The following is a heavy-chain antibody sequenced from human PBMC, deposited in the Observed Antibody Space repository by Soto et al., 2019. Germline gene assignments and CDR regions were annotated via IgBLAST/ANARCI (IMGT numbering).Heavy chain of an antibody. CDR2: MSYDGSNE. Sequence: QVQLVESGGGVVQPGRSLRLSCAASGFTFSHYAMHWVRQAPGKGLEWVALMSYDGSNEYYAGSVKGRFTISRDNSKNTLYLQMNSLRAEDTAVYYCATDGSHNFDYWGQGTLVTVSS. CDR3: ATDGSHNFDY. J-gene: IGHJ4*02. V-gene: IGHV3-30*03. D-gene: IGHD1-26*01. CDR1: GFTFSHYA.